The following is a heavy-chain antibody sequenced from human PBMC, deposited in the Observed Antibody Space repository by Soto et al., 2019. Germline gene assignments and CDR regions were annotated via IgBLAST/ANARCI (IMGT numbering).Heavy chain of an antibody. V-gene: IGHV4-34*01. Sequence: SETLALTCAVSAGSFSGFDWTWIRKSPGRGLEWVGGVNHRGGTRYTSSLQGRLTLSVDTSANQFSLKLRSLVAADMAVYYCARGLRSGYDYAAFDIWSQGTQVTVSS. CDR3: ARGLRSGYDYAAFDI. D-gene: IGHD3-22*01. CDR1: AGSFSGFD. J-gene: IGHJ3*02. CDR2: VNHRGGT.